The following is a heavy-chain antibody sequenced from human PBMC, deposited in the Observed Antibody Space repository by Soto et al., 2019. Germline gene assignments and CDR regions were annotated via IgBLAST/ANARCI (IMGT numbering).Heavy chain of an antibody. CDR2: ISAYNGNT. J-gene: IGHJ4*02. D-gene: IGHD3-10*01. V-gene: IGHV1-18*01. Sequence: QVQLVQSGAEVKKPGASVKVSCKASGYTFTSYGISWVRQAAGQVREWMGWISAYNGNTNYAQKLQGRVTMTTDTPTSKAYMELRSLRSDDTAVYYCESDRVDYEGSGSQDYWGQGTLVTVSS. CDR1: GYTFTSYG. CDR3: ESDRVDYEGSGSQDY.